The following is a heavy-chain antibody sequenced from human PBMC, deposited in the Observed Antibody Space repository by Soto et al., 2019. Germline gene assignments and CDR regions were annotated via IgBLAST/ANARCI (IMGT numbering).Heavy chain of an antibody. CDR3: ARGSPKQQLVFFPFDY. V-gene: IGHV1-46*01. CDR1: GYTFTSYY. CDR2: INPSGGST. J-gene: IGHJ4*02. Sequence: ASVKVSCKASGYTFTSYYMHWVRQAPGQGLEWMGIINPSGGSTSYAQKFQGRVTMTRDTSTSTVYMELSSLRSEDTAVYYCARGSPKQQLVFFPFDYWGQGTLVTVSS. D-gene: IGHD6-13*01.